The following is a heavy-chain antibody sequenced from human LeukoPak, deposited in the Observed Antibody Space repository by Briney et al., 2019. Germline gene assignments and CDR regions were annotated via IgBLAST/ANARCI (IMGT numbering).Heavy chain of an antibody. D-gene: IGHD1-26*01. CDR3: ARGAWEGNYFDY. V-gene: IGHV1-2*02. CDR1: GYTFTGYY. Sequence: ASVKVSCKASGYTFTGYYMHWVRQAPGQGLEWMGWINPNSGGTNYAQKFQGRVAMTRDTSISTAYMELSRLRSDDTAVYYCARGAWEGNYFDYWGQGTLVTVSS. CDR2: INPNSGGT. J-gene: IGHJ4*02.